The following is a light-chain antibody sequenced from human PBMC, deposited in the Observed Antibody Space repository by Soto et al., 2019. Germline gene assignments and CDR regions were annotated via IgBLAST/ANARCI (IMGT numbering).Light chain of an antibody. V-gene: IGKV1-5*03. Sequence: DIHLTQSPSTLSASVGDRVTITCRASQSISILLAWYQQKPGKAPNLLISATSTLETGVTSRFSGRRSRTEFTLTISSLQPDDYATYNCQHYKYISWTFGQGTKVEIK. J-gene: IGKJ1*01. CDR2: ATS. CDR3: QHYKYISWT. CDR1: QSISIL.